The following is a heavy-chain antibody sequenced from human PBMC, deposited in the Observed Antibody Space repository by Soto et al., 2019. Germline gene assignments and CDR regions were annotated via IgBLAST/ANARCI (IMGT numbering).Heavy chain of an antibody. J-gene: IGHJ2*01. CDR3: AKEVTAVAGPWYFDL. CDR2: IGHDGIVK. D-gene: IGHD6-19*01. CDR1: GYTFSMFS. V-gene: IGHV3-30*09. Sequence: QVQLVESGGGVIQPGTSLTLSCEGSGYTFSMFSIHWIRQAPGKGLEWVAVIGHDGIVKQYGDSVKGRFALSRDNSKNMVFLQMSSLGAADTAIYYCAKEVTAVAGPWYFDLWGRSTLVSVSS.